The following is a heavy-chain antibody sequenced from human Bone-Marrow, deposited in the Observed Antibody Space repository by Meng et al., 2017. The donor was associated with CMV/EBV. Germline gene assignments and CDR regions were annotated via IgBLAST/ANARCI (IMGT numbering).Heavy chain of an antibody. CDR1: GGSLSSSNW. CDR3: ASAAAGTPGFDP. Sequence: CAVSGGSLSSSNWWSWVRQPPGKGLEWIGEIYHSGSTNYNPSLKSRVTISVDKSKNQFSLKLSSVTAADTAVYYCASAAAGTPGFDPWGQGTLVAVSS. CDR2: IYHSGST. V-gene: IGHV4-4*02. D-gene: IGHD6-13*01. J-gene: IGHJ5*02.